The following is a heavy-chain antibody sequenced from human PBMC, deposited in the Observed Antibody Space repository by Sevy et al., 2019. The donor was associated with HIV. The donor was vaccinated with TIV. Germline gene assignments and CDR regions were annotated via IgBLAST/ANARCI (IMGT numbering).Heavy chain of an antibody. CDR2: IYYTGTT. V-gene: IGHV4-30-4*01. J-gene: IGHJ4*02. Sequence: SETLSLTCTVSGGSITSAKYYWNWLRQSPGKGLEWIGYIYYTGTTYYKPSLRGRLSISVDTSKSQFSLKLSSISAADTAIHYCARGTYGADYDFWSGYRLFFDYWGQGALVTVSS. D-gene: IGHD3-3*01. CDR3: ARGTYGADYDFWSGYRLFFDY. CDR1: GGSITSAKYY.